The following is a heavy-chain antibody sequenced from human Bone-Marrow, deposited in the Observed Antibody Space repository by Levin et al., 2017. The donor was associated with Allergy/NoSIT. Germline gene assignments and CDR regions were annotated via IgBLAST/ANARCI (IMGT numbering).Heavy chain of an antibody. CDR2: INTKTGNP. CDR1: GYTFTKFG. D-gene: IGHD3-16*01. V-gene: IGHV7-4-1*02. Sequence: PVASVKVSCKASGYTFTKFGLAWVRQAPGQGLEWMGWINTKTGNPTFAQGFTGRFVFSLDTSVSTAYLQISSLKTEDTAVYFCATKISTGGFAVWYGMDVWGQGTTVTVSS. CDR3: ATKISTGGFAVWYGMDV. J-gene: IGHJ6*02.